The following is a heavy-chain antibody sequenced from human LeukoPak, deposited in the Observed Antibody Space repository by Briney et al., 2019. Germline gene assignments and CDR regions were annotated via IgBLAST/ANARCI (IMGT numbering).Heavy chain of an antibody. CDR3: AEGSGKTWIRDYYTVDV. Sequence: PGGSLRLSCAASGFTFSSYAITWVRQAPGKGLEWVSAISGSGGSTYYADSAKGRFTISRDNSKNTLYVQMNSLRAEDMAVYYCAEGSGKTWIRDYYTVDVWGQGTTVTVSS. CDR2: ISGSGGST. D-gene: IGHD5-18*01. V-gene: IGHV3-23*01. J-gene: IGHJ6*02. CDR1: GFTFSSYA.